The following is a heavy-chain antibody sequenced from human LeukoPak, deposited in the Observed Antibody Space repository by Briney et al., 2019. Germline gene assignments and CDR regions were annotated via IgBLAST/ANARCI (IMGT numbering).Heavy chain of an antibody. CDR1: GFTFSNAW. Sequence: TGGSLRLSCAASGFTFSNAWMSWVRQAPGKGLEWVSAISGSGGSTYYADSVKGRFTISRDNSKNTLYLQMNSLRAEDTAVYYCAKALLAAPDYWGQGTLVTVSS. J-gene: IGHJ4*02. CDR2: ISGSGGST. CDR3: AKALLAAPDY. D-gene: IGHD6-13*01. V-gene: IGHV3-23*01.